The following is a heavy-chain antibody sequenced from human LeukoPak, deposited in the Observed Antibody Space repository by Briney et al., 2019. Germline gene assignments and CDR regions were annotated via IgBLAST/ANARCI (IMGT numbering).Heavy chain of an antibody. CDR2: INPNSGGT. J-gene: IGHJ4*02. Sequence: VASVKVSCKASGYTFTGYYMHWVRQAPGQGLEWMGWINPNSGGTNYAQKFQGGVTMTRDTSISPAYMELSRLRSDDTAVYYCATYYDYVWGSYRYPYYFDYWGQGTLVTVSS. D-gene: IGHD3-16*02. V-gene: IGHV1-2*02. CDR1: GYTFTGYY. CDR3: ATYYDYVWGSYRYPYYFDY.